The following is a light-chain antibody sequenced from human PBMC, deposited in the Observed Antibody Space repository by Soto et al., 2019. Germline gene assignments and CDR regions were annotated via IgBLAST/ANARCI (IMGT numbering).Light chain of an antibody. V-gene: IGKV4-1*01. CDR2: WAS. Sequence: DIVMTQSPDSLAVSLGERAPINCKSSQSVLYSSNNKNYLAWYQQKPGQPPKLLIYWASTRESGVPDRFSGSGSGTDFTLTISSLQAEDVAVYYCQQYYNTPLTFGGGTKVDIK. CDR1: QSVLYSSNNKNY. CDR3: QQYYNTPLT. J-gene: IGKJ4*01.